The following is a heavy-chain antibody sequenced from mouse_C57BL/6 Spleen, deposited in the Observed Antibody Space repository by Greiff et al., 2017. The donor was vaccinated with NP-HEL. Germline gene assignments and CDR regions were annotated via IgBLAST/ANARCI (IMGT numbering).Heavy chain of an antibody. D-gene: IGHD1-1*01. CDR3: ARLNLLLYFDY. Sequence: DVKLVESGGGLVKPGGSLKLSCAASGFTFSDYGMHWVRQAPEKGLEWVAYISSGSSTIYYADTVKGRFTISRDNAKNTLFLQMTSLRSEDTAMYYCARLNLLLYFDYWGQGTTLTVSS. CDR2: ISSGSSTI. V-gene: IGHV5-17*01. J-gene: IGHJ2*01. CDR1: GFTFSDYG.